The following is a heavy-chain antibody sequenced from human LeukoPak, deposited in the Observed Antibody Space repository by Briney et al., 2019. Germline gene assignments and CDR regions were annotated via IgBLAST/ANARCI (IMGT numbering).Heavy chain of an antibody. CDR1: GGSISSYY. V-gene: IGHV4-59*01. CDR2: IHYSGST. D-gene: IGHD6-13*01. CDR3: ARGGSSSSWPFCY. Sequence: KSSETLSLTCTVSGGSISSYYWSWIRQPPGKELEWIGYIHYSGSTNYNPSLKSRVTMSVDTSKNQFSLKLTSVTAADTAVYYCARGGSSSSWPFCYWGQGTLVTVSS. J-gene: IGHJ4*02.